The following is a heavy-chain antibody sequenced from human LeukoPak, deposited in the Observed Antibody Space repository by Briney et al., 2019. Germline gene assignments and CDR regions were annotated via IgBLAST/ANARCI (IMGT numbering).Heavy chain of an antibody. J-gene: IGHJ4*02. CDR1: GYTFFNYD. V-gene: IGHV1-18*01. CDR3: ARVADYGSGSHLFDH. CDR2: ISAHNQNT. D-gene: IGHD3-10*01. Sequence: ASVKVSCKASGYTFFNYDFTWVRQAPGQGLEWMGWISAHNQNTKYAQRLRGRVTMPADTSTTTAYMELRSRRSDDTAVYYCARVADYGSGSHLFDHWGEGTLVAVSS.